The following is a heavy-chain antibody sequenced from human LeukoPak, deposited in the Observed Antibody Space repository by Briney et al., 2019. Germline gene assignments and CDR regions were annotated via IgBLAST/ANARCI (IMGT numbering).Heavy chain of an antibody. CDR1: GFSFTDYP. CDR3: ATDQRYAFDY. Sequence: GGSLRLSCATSGFSFTDYPMNWVRQAPGKGLEGVAHICTTGEGAKYAYYADGVKGRVTISRDDGKNNRYVHLNSLRADDTAGDYCATDQRYAFDYWGQGILVTVSS. D-gene: IGHD3-9*01. CDR2: ICTTGEGAKYA. V-gene: IGHV3-48*01. J-gene: IGHJ4*02.